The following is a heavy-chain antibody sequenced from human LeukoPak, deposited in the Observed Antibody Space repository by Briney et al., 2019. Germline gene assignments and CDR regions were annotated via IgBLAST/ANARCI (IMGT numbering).Heavy chain of an antibody. Sequence: ASVEVSCKASGYTFTSYYMHWVRQAPGQGLEWMGIINPSGGTTNYAQKFQGRVTMTRDTSTGTVYLDLSSLRSEDTAVYYCARSPSASTPYYFDYWGQGTLVIVSS. CDR1: GYTFTSYY. CDR2: INPSGGTT. D-gene: IGHD3-16*01. J-gene: IGHJ4*02. CDR3: ARSPSASTPYYFDY. V-gene: IGHV1-46*01.